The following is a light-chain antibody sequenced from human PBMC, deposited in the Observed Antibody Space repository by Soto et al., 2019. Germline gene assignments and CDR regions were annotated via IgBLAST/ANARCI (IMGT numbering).Light chain of an antibody. CDR3: CSYAGSSTAI. CDR2: EGS. J-gene: IGLJ2*01. V-gene: IGLV2-23*01. CDR1: SSDVGSDNL. Sequence: QSALTQPASVSGSPGQSITISCTGTSSDVGSDNLVSWYQQHPGKAPKLMIYEGSKRPSGVSNRFSGSKSGNTASLTISGLQAEDEADYYWCSYAGSSTAIFGGGTKLTVL.